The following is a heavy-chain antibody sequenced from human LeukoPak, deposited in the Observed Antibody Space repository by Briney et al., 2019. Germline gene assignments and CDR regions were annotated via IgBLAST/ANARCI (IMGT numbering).Heavy chain of an antibody. Sequence: GGSLRLSCAASGFTFDDYGMSWVRQAPGKGLEWVSGINWNGGSTGYADSVKGRFTISRDNAKNSLYLQMNSLRAEDTAVHYCAKVVGVYMDVWGKGTTVTVSS. D-gene: IGHD2-15*01. CDR3: AKVVGVYMDV. CDR2: INWNGGST. V-gene: IGHV3-20*04. J-gene: IGHJ6*03. CDR1: GFTFDDYG.